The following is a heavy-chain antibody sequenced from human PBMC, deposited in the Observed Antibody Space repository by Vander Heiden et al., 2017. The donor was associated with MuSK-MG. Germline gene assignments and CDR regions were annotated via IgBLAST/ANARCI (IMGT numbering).Heavy chain of an antibody. Sequence: EVQLVESGGGLVQPGGSLRLSCAASGFTFSDFYMDWVRQAPGKGLEWIGRIKNKANSYTTQVAASVKGRFSISRDDSKNSLYLKMKSLKTEDTAVYDCTRDGRGNPDYWGQGTMVTVYS. J-gene: IGHJ4*02. V-gene: IGHV3-72*01. CDR3: TRDGRGNPDY. CDR2: IKNKANSYTT. D-gene: IGHD5-12*01. CDR1: GFTFSDFY.